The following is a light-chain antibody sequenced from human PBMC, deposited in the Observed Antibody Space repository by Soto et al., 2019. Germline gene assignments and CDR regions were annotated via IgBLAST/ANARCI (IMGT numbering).Light chain of an antibody. CDR3: QQYVSSWT. Sequence: EIVLTQSPGTLSLSPGERATLSCRASQSVPSNFLAWYQQKPGQAPILLIYGVSRRATGIPDRFSGSGSGTDFTLSISRREPEDFAVYYCQQYVSSWTFGQGTKVVIK. V-gene: IGKV3-20*01. J-gene: IGKJ1*01. CDR2: GVS. CDR1: QSVPSNF.